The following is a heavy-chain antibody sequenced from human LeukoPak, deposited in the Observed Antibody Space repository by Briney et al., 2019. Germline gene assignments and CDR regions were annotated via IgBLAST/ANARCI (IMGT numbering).Heavy chain of an antibody. D-gene: IGHD3-10*01. J-gene: IGHJ4*02. CDR1: GGSISSYY. CDR3: ARGEVWGVTNLDY. CDR2: IYYSGST. Sequence: SETLSLTCTVSGGSISSYYWSWIRQPPGKGLEWIGYIYYSGSTNYNPSLKNRVTISVDTSKNQFSLKLSSVTAADTAVNYCARGEVWGVTNLDYWGQGTLVTVSS. V-gene: IGHV4-59*01.